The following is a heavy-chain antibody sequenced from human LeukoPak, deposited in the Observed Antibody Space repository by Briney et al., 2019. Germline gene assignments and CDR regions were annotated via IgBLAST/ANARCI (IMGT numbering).Heavy chain of an antibody. CDR1: GFTFSSYG. Sequence: GGSLRLSCAASGFTFSSYGMHWVRQAPGKGLEWVAVISYDGSNKYYADSVKGRFTISRDNSKNTLYLQMNSLRAEDTAVYYCAKKSGYDILTGQGPDYWGQGTLVTVSS. V-gene: IGHV3-30*18. CDR3: AKKSGYDILTGQGPDY. D-gene: IGHD3-9*01. J-gene: IGHJ4*02. CDR2: ISYDGSNK.